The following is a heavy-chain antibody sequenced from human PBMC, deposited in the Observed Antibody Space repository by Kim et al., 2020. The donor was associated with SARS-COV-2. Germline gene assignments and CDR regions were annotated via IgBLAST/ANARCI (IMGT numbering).Heavy chain of an antibody. V-gene: IGHV3-23*01. CDR1: GFTFSSYA. J-gene: IGHJ5*02. Sequence: GGSLRLSCAASGFTFSSYAMSWVRQAPGKGLEWVSAISGSGGSTYYADSVKGRFTISRDNSKNTLYLQMNSLRAEDTAVYYCAKQYSSSWYDADWFDPWGQVTLVTVSS. CDR2: ISGSGGST. CDR3: AKQYSSSWYDADWFDP. D-gene: IGHD6-13*01.